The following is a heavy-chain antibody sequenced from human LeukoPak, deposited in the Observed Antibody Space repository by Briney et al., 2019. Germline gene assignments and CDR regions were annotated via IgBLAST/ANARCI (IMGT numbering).Heavy chain of an antibody. CDR3: AREREFGSGSYYFDY. D-gene: IGHD6-19*01. Sequence: ASVKVSCKASGYTFTNYYIHWMRQAPGQGLEWMGIINPSGGSPSYESEFQGRVTMTRDTSTSTVYMELSSLRSGDTAVYYCAREREFGSGSYYFDYWGQGTLVTVSS. V-gene: IGHV1-46*01. CDR2: INPSGGSP. J-gene: IGHJ4*02. CDR1: GYTFTNYY.